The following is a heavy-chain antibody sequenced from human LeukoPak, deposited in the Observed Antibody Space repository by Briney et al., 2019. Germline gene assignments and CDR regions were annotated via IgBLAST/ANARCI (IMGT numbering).Heavy chain of an antibody. CDR3: AKDPLYQLPPYRAPEWGYFDY. V-gene: IGHV3-23*01. CDR2: ISGSGGST. CDR1: GFTFSSYA. Sequence: PGGSLRLSCAASGFTFSSYAMSWVRQAPGKGLEWVSAISGSGGSTYYADSVKGRFTISRDNSKNTLYLQMNSLRAEDTAMYYCAKDPLYQLPPYRAPEWGYFDYWGQGTLVTVSS. D-gene: IGHD2-2*01. J-gene: IGHJ4*02.